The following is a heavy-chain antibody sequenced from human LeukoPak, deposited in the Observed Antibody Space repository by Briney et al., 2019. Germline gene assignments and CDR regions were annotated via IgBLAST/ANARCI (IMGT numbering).Heavy chain of an antibody. CDR2: IIPILGIA. Sequence: GASVKVSCKASGGTFSSYAISWVRQAPGQGLEWMGRIIPILGIANYAQKFQGRVTITADKSTSTAYMELSSLRSEDTAVYYCVTTSPLYNADDYWGQGTLVTVSS. CDR3: VTTSPLYNADDY. V-gene: IGHV1-69*04. J-gene: IGHJ4*02. CDR1: GGTFSSYA. D-gene: IGHD1-1*01.